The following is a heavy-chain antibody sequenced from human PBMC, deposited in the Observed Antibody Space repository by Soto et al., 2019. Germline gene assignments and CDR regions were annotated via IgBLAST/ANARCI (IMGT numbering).Heavy chain of an antibody. Sequence: QVQLQESGPGLVKPSQTLSLTCTVPGGSISSGGYYWSWIRQHPGKGLEWIGYIYYSGSTYYNPSLNIRVTISVDTSKNQFSRKLSSVTAVDTAVYYCASFTQGFPIPAPTQFDYWGQGTLVTVSS. CDR2: IYYSGST. CDR1: GGSISSGGYY. D-gene: IGHD2-21*01. V-gene: IGHV4-31*03. J-gene: IGHJ4*02. CDR3: ASFTQGFPIPAPTQFDY.